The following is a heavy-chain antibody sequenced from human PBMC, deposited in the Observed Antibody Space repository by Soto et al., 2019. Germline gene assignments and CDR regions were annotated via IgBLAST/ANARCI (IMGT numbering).Heavy chain of an antibody. CDR2: ISAYNGNT. Sequence: QVQLVQSGAEVKKPGSSVKVSCKASGYTFTSYGISWVRQAPGQGLEWMGWISAYNGNTNYAQKLQGRVTMTTGTSPRTAYRDRRRLRSADTAVYYCARDPTLLRCFKLNWFDPWGQGTMVTVSS. J-gene: IGHJ5*02. D-gene: IGHD3-9*01. CDR1: GYTFTSYG. CDR3: ARDPTLLRCFKLNWFDP. V-gene: IGHV1-18*04.